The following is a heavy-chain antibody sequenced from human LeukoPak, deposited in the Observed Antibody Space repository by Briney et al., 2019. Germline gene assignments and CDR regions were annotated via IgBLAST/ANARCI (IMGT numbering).Heavy chain of an antibody. Sequence: GESLKISCKASGYSFTSYWIAWVRQMPGKGLEWMGIISPNDSDTRYSPSFQGQVTISADKPVYTAYLQWSSLGASDTAMYYCARQDRITIFGVIGSWFDPWGQGTLVTVSS. CDR1: GYSFTSYW. V-gene: IGHV5-51*01. CDR3: ARQDRITIFGVIGSWFDP. J-gene: IGHJ5*02. D-gene: IGHD3-3*01. CDR2: ISPNDSDT.